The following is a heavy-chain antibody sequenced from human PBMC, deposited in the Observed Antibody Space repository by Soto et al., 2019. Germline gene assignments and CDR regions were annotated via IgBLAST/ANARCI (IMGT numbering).Heavy chain of an antibody. CDR3: AREGDSSGYYFDY. D-gene: IGHD3-22*01. Sequence: SETMSLTCAVHGGSFSGYYWTWIRQSPGKGLEWIGEIKHTGSTNYKPSLKSRVTISVDTSQNQFSLKLSSVTAADTAVYYCAREGDSSGYYFDYWGQGTLVTVSS. J-gene: IGHJ4*02. CDR2: IKHTGST. V-gene: IGHV4-34*01. CDR1: GGSFSGYY.